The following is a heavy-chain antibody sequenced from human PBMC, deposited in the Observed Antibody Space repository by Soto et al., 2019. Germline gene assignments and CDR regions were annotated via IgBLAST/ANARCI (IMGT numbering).Heavy chain of an antibody. V-gene: IGHV1-18*03. Sequence: QVQLVQSGDDVKKPGDSVKVSCKASGYTLTSYGISWVRQAPGQGLEWVGWISADNGHTIYAERLQGRVTVTADTSTRTVYMELGSLRPDDMALYYCARAPMRFLEWSYGGMDVWGQGTTVTVSS. D-gene: IGHD3-3*01. CDR2: ISADNGHT. J-gene: IGHJ6*02. CDR3: ARAPMRFLEWSYGGMDV. CDR1: GYTLTSYG.